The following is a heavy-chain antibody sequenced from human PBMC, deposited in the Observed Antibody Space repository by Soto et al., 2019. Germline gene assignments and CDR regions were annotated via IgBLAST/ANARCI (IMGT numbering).Heavy chain of an antibody. Sequence: QVHLVQSGAVVENPGASVKVSCKASGYTFTNFGINWVRQAPGQGLEWMGWITPYNGNENYPQKHQDRLTITTDTSTNTAYLELRSLRSEDKAVYFCARARMFSGAHHDYWGQGTRVTVSS. CDR2: ITPYNGNE. V-gene: IGHV1-18*04. CDR3: ARARMFSGAHHDY. D-gene: IGHD1-26*01. J-gene: IGHJ4*02. CDR1: GYTFTNFG.